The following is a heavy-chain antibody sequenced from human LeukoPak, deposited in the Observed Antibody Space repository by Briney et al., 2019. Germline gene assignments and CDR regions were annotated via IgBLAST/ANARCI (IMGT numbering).Heavy chain of an antibody. CDR1: GYTFTGYY. J-gene: IGHJ4*02. CDR2: INPNSGGT. V-gene: IGHV1-2*06. Sequence: ASVKVSCKASGYTFTGYYMHWVRQAPGQGLEWMGRINPNSGGTNYAQKFQGRVTMTRDTSISTAYMELGRLRSDDTAVYCCARDSGSGWYDYWGQGTLVTVSS. CDR3: ARDSGSGWYDY. D-gene: IGHD6-19*01.